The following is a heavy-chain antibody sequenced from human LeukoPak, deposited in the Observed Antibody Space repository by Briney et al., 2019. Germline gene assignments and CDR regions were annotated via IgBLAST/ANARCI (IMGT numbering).Heavy chain of an antibody. D-gene: IGHD3-10*01. Sequence: SETLSLTCAVYGGSFSGYYWSWIRQPPGKGLEWIGEINHSGSTNYNPSLKSRVTISVDTSKNQFSLKLSSVTAADTAVYYCARGRGTMVRGVKYSWFDPWGQGTLVTVSS. V-gene: IGHV4-34*01. CDR1: GGSFSGYY. CDR2: INHSGST. J-gene: IGHJ5*02. CDR3: ARGRGTMVRGVKYSWFDP.